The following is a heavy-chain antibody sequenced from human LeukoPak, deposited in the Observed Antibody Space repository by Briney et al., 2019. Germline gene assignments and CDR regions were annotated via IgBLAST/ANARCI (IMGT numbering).Heavy chain of an antibody. J-gene: IGHJ4*02. V-gene: IGHV3-48*03. CDR3: ARDASGANLTSDY. D-gene: IGHD4/OR15-4a*01. CDR1: GFTFSTYE. CDR2: ISGVGETR. Sequence: PGGSLRLSCAASGFTFSTYEMNWVRQAPGKGLEWISDISGVGETRYYADSVKGRFTISRDNAKNSLYLQMNRLRAEDTSVYYCARDASGANLTSDYWGEGTQVTVSS.